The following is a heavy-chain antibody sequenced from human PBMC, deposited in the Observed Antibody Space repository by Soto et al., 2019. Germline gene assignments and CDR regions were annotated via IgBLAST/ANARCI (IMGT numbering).Heavy chain of an antibody. D-gene: IGHD5-12*01. Sequence: ASVKVSCKASGYTFTSYCMHWVRQAPGQGLEWMGIINPSGGSTSYAQKFQGRVTMTRDTSTSTVYMELSSLRSEDTAVYYCARDLRIIVATTGRDYYYGMDVWGQGITVTVSS. CDR3: ARDLRIIVATTGRDYYYGMDV. CDR1: GYTFTSYC. CDR2: INPSGGST. V-gene: IGHV1-46*01. J-gene: IGHJ6*02.